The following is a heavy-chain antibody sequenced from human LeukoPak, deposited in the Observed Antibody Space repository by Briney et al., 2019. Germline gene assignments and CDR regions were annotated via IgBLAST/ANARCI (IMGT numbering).Heavy chain of an antibody. CDR2: IRNSGRSI. V-gene: IGHV3-48*03. CDR3: ARDRLLLVGIVVANYYYYMDV. J-gene: IGHJ6*03. D-gene: IGHD6-19*01. Sequence: GGSLRLSCAASGFTLSSYEMKWVRDAPGKGVVGVPYIRNSGRSIYYANSVKGRFTISRDNAKNALYLQMYSLRAEETAVDYCARDRLLLVGIVVANYYYYMDVWGKGTTVTVSS. CDR1: GFTLSSYE.